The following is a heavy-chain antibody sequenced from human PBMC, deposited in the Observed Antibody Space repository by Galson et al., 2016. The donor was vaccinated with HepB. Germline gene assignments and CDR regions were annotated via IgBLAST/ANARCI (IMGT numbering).Heavy chain of an antibody. CDR3: VQGSTAPAV. Sequence: SLRLSCAASEFIFSGYGMHWVRQAPGKGLEWVAVIWFDGNLKYYADSVKGRFTISRDNSENTLYLQMNSLTADDTAIYYCVQGSTAPAVWGKGTTVTVSS. J-gene: IGHJ6*04. CDR1: EFIFSGYG. D-gene: IGHD1-26*01. CDR2: IWFDGNLK. V-gene: IGHV3-33*06.